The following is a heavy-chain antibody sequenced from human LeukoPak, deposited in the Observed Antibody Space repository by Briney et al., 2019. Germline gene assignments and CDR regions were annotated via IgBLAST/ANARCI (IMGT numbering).Heavy chain of an antibody. Sequence: PGGSLRLSCAASGFTFDDYTMHWVRQAPGKGLEWVSLISWDGGSTYYADSVKGRFTISRDNSKNSLYLQMNSLRTEDTALYYCAKDYHYSSSFPTGYFDYWGQGTLVTVSS. CDR3: AKDYHYSSSFPTGYFDY. CDR1: GFTFDDYT. CDR2: ISWDGGST. J-gene: IGHJ4*02. D-gene: IGHD6-6*01. V-gene: IGHV3-43*01.